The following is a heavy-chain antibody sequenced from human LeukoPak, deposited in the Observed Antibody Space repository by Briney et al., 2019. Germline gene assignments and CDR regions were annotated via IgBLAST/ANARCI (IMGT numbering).Heavy chain of an antibody. D-gene: IGHD3-22*01. CDR1: GYTFTSYG. Sequence: ASVKVSCKASGYTFTSYGISWVRQAPGQGLEWMGWISAYNGNTNYAQKLQGRVTMTTDTSTSTAYMELRSLRSDDTAVYYCARGLNYDSSGYYPRGTTWYYGMDVWGQGTTVTVSS. CDR3: ARGLNYDSSGYYPRGTTWYYGMDV. V-gene: IGHV1-18*01. CDR2: ISAYNGNT. J-gene: IGHJ6*02.